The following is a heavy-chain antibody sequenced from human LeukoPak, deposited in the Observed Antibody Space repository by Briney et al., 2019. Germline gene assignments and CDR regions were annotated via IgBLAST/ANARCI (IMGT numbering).Heavy chain of an antibody. Sequence: GGSLRLSCAASGFTVSSNYMSWVRQAPGKGLEWVSAISGSGGSTYYADSVKGRFTISRDNSKNTLYLQMNSLRAEDTAVYYCAKMYSSGWDRLDYWGQGTLVTVSS. CDR1: GFTVSSNY. D-gene: IGHD6-19*01. CDR2: ISGSGGST. J-gene: IGHJ4*02. CDR3: AKMYSSGWDRLDY. V-gene: IGHV3-23*01.